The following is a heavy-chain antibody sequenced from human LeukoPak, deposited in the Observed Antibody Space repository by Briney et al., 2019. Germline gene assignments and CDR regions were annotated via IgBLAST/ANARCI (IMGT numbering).Heavy chain of an antibody. CDR2: ISGSGGST. CDR1: GFTFSSYA. J-gene: IGHJ2*01. D-gene: IGHD6-13*01. CDR3: AKVRYSSSWHVWYFDL. V-gene: IGHV3-23*01. Sequence: GGSLRLSCAASGFTFSSYAMSWVRQAPGKGLEWVSAISGSGGSTYYADSVKGRFTISRDNSKNTLYLQMNSLRAEDTAVYYCAKVRYSSSWHVWYFDLWGRGTLVTVSS.